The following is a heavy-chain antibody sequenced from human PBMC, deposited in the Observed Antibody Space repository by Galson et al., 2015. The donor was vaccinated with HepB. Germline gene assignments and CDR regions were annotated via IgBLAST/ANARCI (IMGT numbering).Heavy chain of an antibody. CDR2: IKQDGSEK. CDR3: ARRYFDS. V-gene: IGHV3-7*03. J-gene: IGHJ4*02. Sequence: SLRLSCAASGFTFSSFWMHWVRQVPGKGLEWVANIKQDGSEKYYVDSVKGRFTISRDNAKNSLYLKMNSLRVEDTAVYYCARRYFDSWGQGTLVTVSS. CDR1: GFTFSSFW.